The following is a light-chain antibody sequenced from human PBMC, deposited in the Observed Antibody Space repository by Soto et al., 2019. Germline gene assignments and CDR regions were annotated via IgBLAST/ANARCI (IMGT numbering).Light chain of an antibody. Sequence: QPVLTQPPSASGTPGQRVTISCSGSSSNIGNHYVNWFQQLPGTAPKLLIYRNIQRPSGVPDRFSGSKSGTSASLAISGLRSEDEADYYCAVWDDSLTGLFGGGTKLTVL. CDR3: AVWDDSLTGL. V-gene: IGLV1-47*01. CDR1: SSNIGNHY. J-gene: IGLJ2*01. CDR2: RNI.